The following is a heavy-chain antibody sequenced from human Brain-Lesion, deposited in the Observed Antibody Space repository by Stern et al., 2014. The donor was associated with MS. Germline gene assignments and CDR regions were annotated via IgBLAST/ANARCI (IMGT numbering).Heavy chain of an antibody. CDR1: GYTFTGYY. CDR3: ATYYYDSTGYNDF. CDR2: INPKSGGT. V-gene: IGHV1-2*04. J-gene: IGHJ4*02. Sequence: QVQLMQSGAEVKKPGASVKVSCKASGYTFTGYYMHWVRQAPGQGLEWMGWINPKSGGTNYAQKFQVWVTMTRDTSINTAYIELSRLRSDDTAVYYFATYYYDSTGYNDFWGQGTLVTVSS. D-gene: IGHD3-22*01.